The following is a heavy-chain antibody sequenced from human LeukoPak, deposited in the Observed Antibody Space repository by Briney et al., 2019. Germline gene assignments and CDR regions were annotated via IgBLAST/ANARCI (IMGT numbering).Heavy chain of an antibody. CDR1: GFSFSTYS. Sequence: PGGSLRLSCVASGFSFSTYSMNWVRQAPGKGLDWVSAISVSAGSTYYADSVKGRFTISRDYSKNTLYLQMNSLRAEDTAVYYCANFHCSSTSCHLSGYFQHWGQGTLVTVSS. CDR2: ISVSAGST. V-gene: IGHV3-23*01. D-gene: IGHD2-2*01. J-gene: IGHJ1*01. CDR3: ANFHCSSTSCHLSGYFQH.